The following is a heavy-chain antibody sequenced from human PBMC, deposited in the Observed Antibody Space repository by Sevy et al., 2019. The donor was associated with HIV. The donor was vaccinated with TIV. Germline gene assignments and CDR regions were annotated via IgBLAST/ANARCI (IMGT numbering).Heavy chain of an antibody. D-gene: IGHD4-17*01. J-gene: IGHJ4*02. V-gene: IGHV3-48*03. CDR2: ITNSGTTK. Sequence: GGSLRLSCTASGFPFSSYEMNWVRQAPGKGLEWVSYITNSGTTKYYSDSVRGRFTISRDNARNSLHLQMNSLRAEDTAVYDCARDLPPSATTVAHFDCWGQGTLVTVSS. CDR1: GFPFSSYE. CDR3: ARDLPPSATTVAHFDC.